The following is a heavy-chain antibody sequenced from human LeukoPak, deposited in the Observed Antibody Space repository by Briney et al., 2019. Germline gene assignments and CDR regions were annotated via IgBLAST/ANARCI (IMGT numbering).Heavy chain of an antibody. CDR1: GGSFSGSY. V-gene: IGHV4-34*01. Sequence: SETLSLTCAVYGGSFSGSYWSWIRQPPGKGLEWIGEINHSGSTNYNPSLKSRVTISVDTSKNQFSLKLSSVTAADTAVYYCARGGRYSYGFDPWGQGTLVTVSS. CDR2: INHSGST. CDR3: ARGGRYSYGFDP. J-gene: IGHJ5*02. D-gene: IGHD5-18*01.